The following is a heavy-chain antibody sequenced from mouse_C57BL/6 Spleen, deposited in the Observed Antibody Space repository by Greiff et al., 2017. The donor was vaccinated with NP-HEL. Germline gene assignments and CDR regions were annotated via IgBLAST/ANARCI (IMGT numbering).Heavy chain of an antibody. J-gene: IGHJ2*01. CDR2: IHPNSGST. D-gene: IGHD1-1*01. CDR1: GYTFTSYW. CDR3: ARGGEGYYYGSSYYFDY. V-gene: IGHV1-64*01. Sequence: QVQLQQSGAELVKPGASVKLSCKASGYTFTSYWMHWVKQRPGQGLEWIGMIHPNSGSTNYNEKFKSKATLTVDKSSSTAYMQLSSPTSEDSAVYYCARGGEGYYYGSSYYFDYWGQGTTLTVSS.